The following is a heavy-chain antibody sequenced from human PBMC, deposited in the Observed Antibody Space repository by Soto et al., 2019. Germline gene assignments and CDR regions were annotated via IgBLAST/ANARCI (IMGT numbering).Heavy chain of an antibody. CDR2: IKPNTNGGAI. V-gene: IGHV3-15*01. Sequence: EVQLVESGGGFVKPGESLTLSCAASGFTFSSAPMSWVRQAPGKGLEWVGRIKPNTNGGAIGYLAPVKGRFTLSRDDSKNTLYLQMNSLKIEDSALYYCTTPAIPVDGTQPFNYWGQGALVTVSS. CDR3: TTPAIPVDGTQPFNY. J-gene: IGHJ4*02. CDR1: GFTFSSAP. D-gene: IGHD6-19*01.